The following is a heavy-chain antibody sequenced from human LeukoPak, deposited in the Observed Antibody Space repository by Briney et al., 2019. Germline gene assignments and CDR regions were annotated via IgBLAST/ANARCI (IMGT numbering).Heavy chain of an antibody. Sequence: PSETLSLTCTVSGGSISSSSYYWGWIRQPPGKGLEWIGSIYYSGSTYYNPSLKSRVTISVDTSKNQFSLKLSSVTAADTAVYYCARAPYSSSSPDTYYYYYYMDVWGKGTTVTVSS. J-gene: IGHJ6*03. V-gene: IGHV4-39*07. CDR2: IYYSGST. D-gene: IGHD6-6*01. CDR3: ARAPYSSSSPDTYYYYYYMDV. CDR1: GGSISSSSYY.